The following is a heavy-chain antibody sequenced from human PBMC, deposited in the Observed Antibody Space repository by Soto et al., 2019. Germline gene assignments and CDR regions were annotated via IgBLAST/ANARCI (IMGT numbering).Heavy chain of an antibody. Sequence: EEQLVESGGGLVQPGGSLKLSCAASGFTFSGSVMHWVRQASGKGLEWVGRIRSKVNGYATAYAASVKGRFTISRDDSRNTAYLQMNSLKIEDTAVYYCPRGGTGTWRFDPWGQGTLVT. CDR2: IRSKVNGYAT. CDR3: PRGGTGTWRFDP. J-gene: IGHJ5*02. CDR1: GFTFSGSV. V-gene: IGHV3-73*01. D-gene: IGHD1-1*01.